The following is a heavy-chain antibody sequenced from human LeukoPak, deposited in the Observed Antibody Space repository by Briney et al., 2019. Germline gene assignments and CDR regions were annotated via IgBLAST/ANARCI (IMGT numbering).Heavy chain of an antibody. V-gene: IGHV4-4*07. CDR1: GGSISIYY. D-gene: IGHD6-19*01. J-gene: IGHJ4*02. CDR2: IYTSGST. CDR3: ARIGYSSGWYSFDY. Sequence: SETLSLTCTVSGGSISIYYWSWIRQPAGKGLEWIGRIYTSGSTNYNPSLKSRVTMSVDTSKNQFSLKLSSVTAADTAVYYCARIGYSSGWYSFDYWGQGTLVTVSS.